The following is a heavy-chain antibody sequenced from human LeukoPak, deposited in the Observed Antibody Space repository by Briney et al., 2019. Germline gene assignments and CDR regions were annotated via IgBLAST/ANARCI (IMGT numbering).Heavy chain of an antibody. J-gene: IGHJ4*02. D-gene: IGHD1-26*01. CDR2: IYYSGST. Sequence: SETLSLTRTVSGGSISSYYWSWIRQPPGKGLEWIGYIYYSGSTNYNPSLKSRVTISVDTSKNQFSLKLSSVTAADTAVYYCARTTSGSLGLFDYWGQGTLVTVTS. V-gene: IGHV4-59*01. CDR3: ARTTSGSLGLFDY. CDR1: GGSISSYY.